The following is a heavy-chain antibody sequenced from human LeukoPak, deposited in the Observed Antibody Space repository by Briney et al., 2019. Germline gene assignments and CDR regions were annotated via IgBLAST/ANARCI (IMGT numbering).Heavy chain of an antibody. Sequence: GGSLRLSCAASGFTFSSYAMGWVRQAPGKGLEWVSAISGSGGSTYYADSVKGRFTISRDNSKNTLYLQMNSLRAEDTAVYYCARHEDIVVVVAATDAFDIWGQGTMVAVSS. V-gene: IGHV3-23*01. CDR3: ARHEDIVVVVAATDAFDI. D-gene: IGHD2-15*01. J-gene: IGHJ3*02. CDR1: GFTFSSYA. CDR2: ISGSGGST.